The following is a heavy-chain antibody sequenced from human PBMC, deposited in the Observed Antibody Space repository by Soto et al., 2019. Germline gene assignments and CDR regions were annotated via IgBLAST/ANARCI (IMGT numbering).Heavy chain of an antibody. CDR2: INHSGST. V-gene: IGHV4-34*01. CDR1: GGSFSGYY. CDR3: ARGRIEPKRVVVAATRCWFDP. J-gene: IGHJ5*02. Sequence: SETLSLTCAVYGGSFSGYYWSWIRQPPGKGLEWIGEINHSGSTNYNPSLKSRVTISVDASKNQFSLKLSSVTAADTAVYYCARGRIEPKRVVVAATRCWFDPWGQGTLVTVSS. D-gene: IGHD2-15*01.